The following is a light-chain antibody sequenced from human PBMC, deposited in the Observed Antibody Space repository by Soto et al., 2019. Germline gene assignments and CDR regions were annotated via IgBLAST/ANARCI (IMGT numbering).Light chain of an antibody. Sequence: QSVLTQPPSVSGAPGQRVTISCTGSSSNIGAGYDVHWYQQLPGTAPKLLIYGNSNRPSGVPDRFSGSKSGTSASLAITGLQAEDEADYYCQSYDSSLSGRGVVFGGGTKLTAL. CDR3: QSYDSSLSGRGVV. J-gene: IGLJ2*01. CDR1: SSNIGAGYD. V-gene: IGLV1-40*01. CDR2: GNS.